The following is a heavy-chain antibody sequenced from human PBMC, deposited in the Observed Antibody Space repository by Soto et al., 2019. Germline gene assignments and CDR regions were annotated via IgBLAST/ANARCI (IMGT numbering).Heavy chain of an antibody. CDR2: INPSGGST. Sequence: VKVSCKASGYTFTSYYMHWVRQAPGQGLEWMGIINPSGGSTSYAQKFQGRVTMTRDTSTSTVYMELSSLRPEDTAVYYCARDPIAAAGTFDYWGQGTLVTVSS. J-gene: IGHJ4*02. CDR3: ARDPIAAAGTFDY. V-gene: IGHV1-46*01. D-gene: IGHD6-13*01. CDR1: GYTFTSYY.